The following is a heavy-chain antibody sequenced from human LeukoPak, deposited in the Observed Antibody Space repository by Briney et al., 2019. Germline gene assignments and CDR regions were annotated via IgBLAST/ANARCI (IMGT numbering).Heavy chain of an antibody. CDR2: ISSNGGST. CDR1: GFTFSSYA. Sequence: GGSLRLSCSASGFTFSSYAMHWVRQAPGKGLEYVSAISSNGGSTYYADSVKGRFTISRGNSKNTLYLQMSSLRAEDTAVYYCAKELRYFDWLGALDYWGQGTLVTVSS. D-gene: IGHD3-9*01. CDR3: AKELRYFDWLGALDY. V-gene: IGHV3-64D*06. J-gene: IGHJ4*02.